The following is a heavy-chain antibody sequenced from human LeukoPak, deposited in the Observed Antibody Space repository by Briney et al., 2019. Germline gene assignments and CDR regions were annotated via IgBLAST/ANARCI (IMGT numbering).Heavy chain of an antibody. V-gene: IGHV4-34*01. D-gene: IGHD6-19*01. CDR1: GGSFSGYY. Sequence: SETLSLTCAVYGGSFSGYYWSWIRQPPGKGLEWSGEINHSGSTNYNPSLKSRVTISVDTSKNQFSLKLSSVTAADTAVYYCASRYSSGWRTIDYWGQGTLVTVSS. CDR2: INHSGST. J-gene: IGHJ4*02. CDR3: ASRYSSGWRTIDY.